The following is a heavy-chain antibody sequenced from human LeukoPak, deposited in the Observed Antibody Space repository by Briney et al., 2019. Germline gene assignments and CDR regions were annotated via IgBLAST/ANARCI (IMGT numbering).Heavy chain of an antibody. CDR3: ARRAGAYSHPYDY. D-gene: IGHD4/OR15-4a*01. J-gene: IGHJ4*02. V-gene: IGHV3-11*01. CDR2: SSTSGSIT. CDR1: GFTFSDYY. Sequence: GGSLRLSCAASGFTFSDYYMSWIRQAPGKGLQWLAYSSTSGSITYYADSVEGRFTISIDNSKNTLYLQMNSLRAEDTAVYYCARRAGAYSHPYDYWGQGTLVTVSS.